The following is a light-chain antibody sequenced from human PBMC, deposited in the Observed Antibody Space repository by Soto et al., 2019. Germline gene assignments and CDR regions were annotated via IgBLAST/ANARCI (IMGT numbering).Light chain of an antibody. CDR1: QSISSY. J-gene: IGKJ2*01. CDR3: QQSYSTPQT. Sequence: DIQMTQSPSSLSASVGDRVTITCRASQSISSYLNWYQQKPGKAPKFLIYAASSLQSGVPSRFSGSGSGTDFTLTISSLQPEEFATYYCQQSYSTPQTFGQGPKLEIK. V-gene: IGKV1-39*01. CDR2: AAS.